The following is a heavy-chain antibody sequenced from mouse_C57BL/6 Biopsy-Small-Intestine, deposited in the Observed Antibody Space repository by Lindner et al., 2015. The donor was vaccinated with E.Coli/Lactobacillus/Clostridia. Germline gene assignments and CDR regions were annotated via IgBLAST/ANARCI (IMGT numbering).Heavy chain of an antibody. V-gene: IGHV1-54*01. J-gene: IGHJ2*01. Sequence: VQLQESGAVLVRPGTSVKVSCKASGYAFANYLIEWVKQRPGQGLEWIGVINPGSGGTAYNEKFKGKATLTSDKSSSTAYMQLSSLTSEDSAVYFCATWGNVCKSRGQGTILTVSS. CDR3: ATWGNVCKS. CDR2: INPGSGGT. D-gene: IGHD2-1*01. CDR1: GYAFANYL.